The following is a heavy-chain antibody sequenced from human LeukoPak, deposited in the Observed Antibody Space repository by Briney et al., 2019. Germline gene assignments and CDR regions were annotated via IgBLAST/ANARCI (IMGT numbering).Heavy chain of an antibody. V-gene: IGHV4-31*03. CDR1: SGSISIGGYD. Sequence: SQTLSLTCTVSSGSISIGGYDWSWIRHHPGKGLEWIGYIYYNATTYYNPSLKSRVTISVDTTKNQFSLKLSSVTAADTAVYYCARDRTGVSVGYCSGGSCYPRPRNSYGMDVWGQGTTVTVSS. J-gene: IGHJ6*02. CDR3: ARDRTGVSVGYCSGGSCYPRPRNSYGMDV. D-gene: IGHD2-15*01. CDR2: IYYNATT.